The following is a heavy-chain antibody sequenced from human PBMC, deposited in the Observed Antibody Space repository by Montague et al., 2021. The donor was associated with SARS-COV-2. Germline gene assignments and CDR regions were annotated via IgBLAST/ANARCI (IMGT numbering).Heavy chain of an antibody. D-gene: IGHD2-15*01. CDR2: IYYSGST. CDR3: ARDTGISGAFDI. V-gene: IGHV4-31*03. J-gene: IGHJ3*02. Sequence: TLSLTCTVSGGSISSGGYYWSWLRQHPGKGLEWIGYIYYSGSTYYNPSLKSRVTISVDTSKNQLSLKLNSVTAADTAVYYCARDTGISGAFDIWGQGTMVTVSS. CDR1: GGSISSGGYY.